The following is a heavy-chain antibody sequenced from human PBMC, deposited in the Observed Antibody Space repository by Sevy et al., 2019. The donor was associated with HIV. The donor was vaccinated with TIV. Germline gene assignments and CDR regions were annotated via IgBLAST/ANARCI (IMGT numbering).Heavy chain of an antibody. Sequence: GGSLRLSCTASGFSFSNYVMAWVRQAPGKGLEWVSSVSPTSLSTYYAVSVKGRFTISRDNSKNTLYLQMNSLRAEDTATYYCAKLHSRMIPGNGALDYWGRRTLVTVSS. CDR1: GFSFSNYV. D-gene: IGHD3-16*01. V-gene: IGHV3-23*01. J-gene: IGHJ4*01. CDR3: AKLHSRMIPGNGALDY. CDR2: VSPTSLST.